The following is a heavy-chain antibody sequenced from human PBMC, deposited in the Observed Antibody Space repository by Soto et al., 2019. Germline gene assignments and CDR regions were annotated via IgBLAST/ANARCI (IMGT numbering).Heavy chain of an antibody. D-gene: IGHD3-10*01. CDR1: GGAISSGGYS. J-gene: IGHJ6*02. Sequence: PSETLSLTCAVSGGAISSGGYSWSWLRQPPGKGLEWIGYIYHSGSTYYNPTLKSRVTISVDRSKNQFSLKLSSVTAADTAVYYCARESTMVRGVDYGMDVWGQGTTVTVSS. V-gene: IGHV4-30-2*01. CDR2: IYHSGST. CDR3: ARESTMVRGVDYGMDV.